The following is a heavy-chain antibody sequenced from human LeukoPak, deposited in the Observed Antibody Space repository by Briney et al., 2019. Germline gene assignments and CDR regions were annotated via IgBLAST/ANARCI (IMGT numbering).Heavy chain of an antibody. CDR3: ATVDYDSSGYYYDYFDY. D-gene: IGHD3-22*01. Sequence: GASVKVSCKVSGYTLTELSMHWVRQAPGKGLEWMEGFDPEDGETIYAQKFQGRVTMTEDTSTDTAYMELSSLRSEDTAVYYCATVDYDSSGYYYDYFDYWGQGTLVTVSS. CDR2: FDPEDGET. V-gene: IGHV1-24*01. CDR1: GYTLTELS. J-gene: IGHJ4*02.